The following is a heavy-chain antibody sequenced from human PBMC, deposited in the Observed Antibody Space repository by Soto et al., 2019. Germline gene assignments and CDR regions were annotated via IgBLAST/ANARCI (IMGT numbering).Heavy chain of an antibody. V-gene: IGHV3-13*01. J-gene: IGHJ4*02. Sequence: EVQLVESGGGLVQPGGSLRLSCAASGFTFSSYDMHWVRQATGKGLEWVSAIGTAGDTYYPGSVKGRFTISRENAKNSLYLQMNSLRAGDTAVYYCARGGCSGGSFYPGGVAFDYWGQGTLVTVSS. D-gene: IGHD2-15*01. CDR1: GFTFSSYD. CDR2: IGTAGDT. CDR3: ARGGCSGGSFYPGGVAFDY.